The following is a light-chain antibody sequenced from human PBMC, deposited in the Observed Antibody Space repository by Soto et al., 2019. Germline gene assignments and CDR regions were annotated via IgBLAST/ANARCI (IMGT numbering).Light chain of an antibody. Sequence: EIAMTQSPATLSVSPGERATLSCRARQSISSNLAWYQHKPGQAPRLLIYGASTRATGIPARFSGSGSGTEFTLTISSLQSEDFAVYYCQQYNSWPPWTFGQGTKVEIK. CDR3: QQYNSWPPWT. CDR1: QSISSN. J-gene: IGKJ1*01. CDR2: GAS. V-gene: IGKV3-15*01.